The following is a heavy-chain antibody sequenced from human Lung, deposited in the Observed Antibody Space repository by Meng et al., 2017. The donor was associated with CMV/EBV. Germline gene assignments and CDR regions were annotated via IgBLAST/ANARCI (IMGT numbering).Heavy chain of an antibody. CDR1: GFSFDDYA. CDR2: ITWDGIST. Sequence: GEXXKISCAASGFSFDDYAMHWVRQAPGKGLEWVSLITWDGISTYYADSVKGRFTISRDNSKNFLYLEMHSLRAEDSAFYYCAKDNDYDSSGYYFDYWGQGTXVTVSS. V-gene: IGHV3-43D*04. CDR3: AKDNDYDSSGYYFDY. D-gene: IGHD3-22*01. J-gene: IGHJ4*02.